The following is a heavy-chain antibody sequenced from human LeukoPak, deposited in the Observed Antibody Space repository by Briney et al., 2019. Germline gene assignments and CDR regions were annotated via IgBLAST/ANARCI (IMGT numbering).Heavy chain of an antibody. CDR1: GFTFSSYA. CDR2: ISYDGSNK. D-gene: IGHD4-17*01. CDR3: ATSELYGDPDY. Sequence: GRSLRLSCAASGFTFSSYAMHWVRQAPGKGPEWVAVISYDGSNKYYADSVKGRFTISRDNSKNTLYLQMNSLRAEDTAVYYCATSELYGDPDYWGQGTLVTVSS. J-gene: IGHJ4*02. V-gene: IGHV3-30-3*01.